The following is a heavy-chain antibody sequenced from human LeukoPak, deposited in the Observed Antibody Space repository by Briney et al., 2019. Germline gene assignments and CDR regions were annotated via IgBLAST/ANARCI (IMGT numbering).Heavy chain of an antibody. D-gene: IGHD3-22*01. V-gene: IGHV4-59*12. CDR3: ARMYYYDSSGYYD. J-gene: IGHJ4*02. CDR1: GGSISSYY. Sequence: KASETLSLTCTVSGGSISSYYWSWIRQPPGKGLEWIGYIYYSGSTNYNPSLKSRVTISVDTSKNQFSLKLSSVTAADTAVYYCARMYYYDSSGYYDWGQGTLVTVSS. CDR2: IYYSGST.